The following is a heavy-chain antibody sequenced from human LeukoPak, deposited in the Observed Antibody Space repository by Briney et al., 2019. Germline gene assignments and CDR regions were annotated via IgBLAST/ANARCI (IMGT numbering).Heavy chain of an antibody. J-gene: IGHJ4*02. CDR1: GFTFNHYG. V-gene: IGHV3-20*04. Sequence: GGSLRLSCIASGFTFNHYGLTWVRQVPGKGLECISDMNWNGENTAYADSVQGRFTISRDNARNSLYLQMKSLRPDATALYYCARDRGSAYYGGFDLWGQGALVTVSA. CDR2: MNWNGENT. CDR3: ARDRGSAYYGGFDL. D-gene: IGHD3-10*01.